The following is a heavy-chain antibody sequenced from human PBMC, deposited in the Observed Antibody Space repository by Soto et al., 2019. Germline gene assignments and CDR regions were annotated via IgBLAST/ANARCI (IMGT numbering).Heavy chain of an antibody. V-gene: IGHV3-7*05. Sequence: WGSLRLPCTAAGFMFSSYWMPWLRQAPGKGLEWLTKIKQDGSDKYYVDSVRGRFTISRDNAKNSLYLQMDSLRAEDTAVYYCATESFFRCENWGQATLVSVSS. CDR3: ATESFFRCEN. J-gene: IGHJ1*01. CDR1: GFMFSSYW. CDR2: IKQDGSDK. D-gene: IGHD2-8*01.